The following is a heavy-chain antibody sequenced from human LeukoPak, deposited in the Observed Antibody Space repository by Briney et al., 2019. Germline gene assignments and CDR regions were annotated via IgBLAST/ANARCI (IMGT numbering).Heavy chain of an antibody. CDR2: IYYSGST. V-gene: IGHV4-39*01. D-gene: IGHD2-15*01. Sequence: SETLSLTCTVSGGSISSSSYYWGWIRQPPGKGLEWIGSIYYSGSTYYNPSLKSRVTISVDTSKNQFSLKLSSVTAAYTAVYYCARGQYCSGGSCYLYYFDYWGQGTLVTVSS. J-gene: IGHJ4*02. CDR3: ARGQYCSGGSCYLYYFDY. CDR1: GGSISSSSYY.